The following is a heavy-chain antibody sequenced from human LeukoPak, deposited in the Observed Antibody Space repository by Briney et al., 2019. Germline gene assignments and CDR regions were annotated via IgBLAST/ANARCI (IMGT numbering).Heavy chain of an antibody. CDR1: GGSISSYY. D-gene: IGHD4-17*01. Sequence: SEALSLTCTVSGGSISSYYWSWIRQPAGKGLEWIGRIYTSGSTNYNPSLKSRVTMSVDTSKNQFSLKLSSVTAADTAVYYCARDQEPYGDPIFDYWGQGTLVTVSS. J-gene: IGHJ4*02. CDR3: ARDQEPYGDPIFDY. CDR2: IYTSGST. V-gene: IGHV4-4*07.